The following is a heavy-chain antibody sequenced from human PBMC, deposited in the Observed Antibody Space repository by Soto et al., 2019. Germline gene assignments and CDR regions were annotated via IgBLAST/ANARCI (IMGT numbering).Heavy chain of an antibody. Sequence: PGESLKISCKGSGYRFTSYWIGWVRQMPGKGLEWTGIIYPGDSDTRYSPSFQGQVTISADKSISTAHLQWSSLKASDTAMYYCARQGYTSGWFFDYWGQGTLVTVSS. CDR2: IYPGDSDT. J-gene: IGHJ4*02. D-gene: IGHD6-19*01. CDR1: GYRFTSYW. V-gene: IGHV5-51*01. CDR3: ARQGYTSGWFFDY.